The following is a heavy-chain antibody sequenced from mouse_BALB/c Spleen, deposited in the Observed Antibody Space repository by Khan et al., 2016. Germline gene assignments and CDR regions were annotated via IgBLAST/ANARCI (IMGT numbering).Heavy chain of an antibody. Sequence: EVELVESGGGLVQPGGSLRLSCATSGFTFTDYYMSWVRQPPGKALEWLGFIRNKANGYTTEYSASVKGRFTISGDNSQSILYLQMNTLRAEDSATYYCARDKTAGYYWYFDVWGAGTTVTVSS. V-gene: IGHV7-3*02. J-gene: IGHJ1*01. CDR3: ARDKTAGYYWYFDV. CDR2: IRNKANGYTT. CDR1: GFTFTDYY. D-gene: IGHD2-2*01.